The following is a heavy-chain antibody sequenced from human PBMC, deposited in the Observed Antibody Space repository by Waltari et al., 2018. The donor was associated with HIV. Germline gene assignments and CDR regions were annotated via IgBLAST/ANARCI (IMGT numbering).Heavy chain of an antibody. V-gene: IGHV3-7*01. CDR2: IKQDESEK. J-gene: IGHJ4*02. CDR3: AREALYDSSGYYFDY. CDR1: GLTFNKYW. Sequence: EVQLVESGGGLVEPGGSLGLSWAASGLTFNKYWMTWVRQAPGKGLEWVANIKQDESEKYYVDSLKGRFTISRDNAKNSLFLQMNSLRVEDTAVYYCAREALYDSSGYYFDYWGQGTLVTVSS. D-gene: IGHD3-22*01.